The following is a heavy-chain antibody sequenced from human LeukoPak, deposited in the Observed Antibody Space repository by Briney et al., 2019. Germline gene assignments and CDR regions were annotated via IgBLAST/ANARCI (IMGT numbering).Heavy chain of an antibody. CDR1: GFTFXSYW. V-gene: IGHV3-7*01. D-gene: IGHD6-13*01. CDR2: IKQDGSEK. J-gene: IGHJ4*02. CDR3: ARIPPAAGHFDY. Sequence: GXLRLSXXXSGFTFXSYWMSWVRQAPGKGLEWVANIKQDGSEKYYVDSVKGRFTISRDNAKNSLYLQMNSLRAEDTAVYYCARIPPAAGHFDYWGQGTLVTVSS.